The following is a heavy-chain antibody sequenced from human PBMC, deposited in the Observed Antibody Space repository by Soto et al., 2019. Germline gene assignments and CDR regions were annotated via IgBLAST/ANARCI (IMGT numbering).Heavy chain of an antibody. D-gene: IGHD6-6*01. J-gene: IGHJ6*02. CDR1: GLSVSSSD. CDR3: STSSRNEYHFAMDA. V-gene: IGHV3-53*02. Sequence: EVHLVETGGGLIQPRGSLRLSCAASGLSVSSSDMSWVRQASGKGLEWVSVIYSGGSTHDADSVKGRFTISRDNSKNTVHLHMNSLRVDDTAVYFCSTSSRNEYHFAMDAWGQGTTVTVSS. CDR2: IYSGGST.